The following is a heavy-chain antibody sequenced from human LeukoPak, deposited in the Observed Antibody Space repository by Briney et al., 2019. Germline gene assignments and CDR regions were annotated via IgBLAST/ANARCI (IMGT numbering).Heavy chain of an antibody. V-gene: IGHV4-39*01. CDR3: ARLIAARRTSRYYYMDV. D-gene: IGHD6-6*01. Sequence: SETLSLTCTVSGGSISSSSYYWGWIRQPPGKGLERIGSIYYSGSTYYNPSLKSRVTISVDTSKNQFSLKLSSVTAADTAVYYCARLIAARRTSRYYYMDVWGKGTTVTVSS. CDR2: IYYSGST. CDR1: GGSISSSSYY. J-gene: IGHJ6*03.